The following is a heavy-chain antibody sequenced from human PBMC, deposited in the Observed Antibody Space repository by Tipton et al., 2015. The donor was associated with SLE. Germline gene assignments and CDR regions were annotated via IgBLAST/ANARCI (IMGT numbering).Heavy chain of an antibody. D-gene: IGHD1-26*01. CDR2: ISHSGTT. J-gene: IGHJ4*02. CDR3: TRHYSGTYN. Sequence: PGLVKPSETLSLRCDVSGGSITIGDYWWGWIRQSPGKGLEWIASISHSGTTYYNPSLKSRVTITLDTSKNQFSLQLTSVTAADTAVYFCTRHYSGTYNWGQGTLVTVSS. V-gene: IGHV4-39*07. CDR1: GGSITIGDYW.